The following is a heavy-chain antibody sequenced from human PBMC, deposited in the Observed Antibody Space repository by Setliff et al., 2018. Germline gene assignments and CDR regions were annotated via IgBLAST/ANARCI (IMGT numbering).Heavy chain of an antibody. Sequence: PGGSLRLSCAASGFTFSSYAITWVRQAPGKGLEWVSMISGSAQTTYYADSVKGRFTISRDNSKNTVYLQMNSLRAEDTAVYYCARAYYGTVNRYSSYYGLDVWGQGTTVTVSS. D-gene: IGHD3-9*01. CDR2: ISGSAQTT. V-gene: IGHV3-23*01. CDR1: GFTFSSYA. CDR3: ARAYYGTVNRYSSYYGLDV. J-gene: IGHJ6*02.